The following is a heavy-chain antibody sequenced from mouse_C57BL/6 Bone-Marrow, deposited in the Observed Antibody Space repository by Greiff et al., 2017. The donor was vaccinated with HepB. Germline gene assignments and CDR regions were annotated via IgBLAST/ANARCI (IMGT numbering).Heavy chain of an antibody. CDR2: IWSGGST. CDR3: ARLNY. J-gene: IGHJ3*01. Sequence: VQRVESGPGLVQHSQSLSITCTVSGFSLTSYCVHWVRQSPGKGLEWLGVIWSGGSTDYNTAFISRLSISKDNSKSQFFFKMNSLQADDTAIYYCARLNYWGQGTRVTVSA. CDR1: GFSLTSYC. V-gene: IGHV2-2*01.